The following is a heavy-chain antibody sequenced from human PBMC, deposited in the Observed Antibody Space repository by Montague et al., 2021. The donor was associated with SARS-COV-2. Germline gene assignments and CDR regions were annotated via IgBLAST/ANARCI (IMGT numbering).Heavy chain of an antibody. D-gene: IGHD6-6*01. CDR3: ARLRLALLAPPGPFDS. J-gene: IGHJ4*02. Sequence: QSGAEAKKSGDSLKISCKGSGYNFTTNWIGWVRQMPGKGLEFMGSIFPDDSDVRYSPSFQGHVTISADKSITTAYLQWSSLKAPDTAIYYCARLRLALLAPPGPFDSWGQGTPVIVSS. CDR1: GYNFTTNW. V-gene: IGHV5-51*01. CDR2: IFPDDSDV.